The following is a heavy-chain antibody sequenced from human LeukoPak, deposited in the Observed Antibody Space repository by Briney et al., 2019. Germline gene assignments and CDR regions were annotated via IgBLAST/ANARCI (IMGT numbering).Heavy chain of an antibody. V-gene: IGHV3-53*01. J-gene: IGHJ4*02. D-gene: IGHD6-13*01. Sequence: GRSLRLSCAASGFTVSTKYMRWVRQAPGKWLEWVSVIYSGGSTYYADSVKGRFTISRDDSKNTVDLQMNSLRVEDTAVYYCAMRGNTWYDCWGQGTLVTVSS. CDR1: GFTVSTKY. CDR3: AMRGNTWYDC. CDR2: IYSGGST.